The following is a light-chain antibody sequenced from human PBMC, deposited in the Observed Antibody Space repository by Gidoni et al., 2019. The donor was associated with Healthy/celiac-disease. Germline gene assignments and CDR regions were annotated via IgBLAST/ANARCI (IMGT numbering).Light chain of an antibody. CDR3: QQRSNWPPIT. CDR2: DAS. J-gene: IGKJ5*01. Sequence: EIVLTQSPATLSLSPGERATLSCRASQSVSSYLAWYQQKPGQAPRLLIYDASNGATGIPARFSGSGSGTDFTLTISSLEPEDFAVYYCQQRSNWPPITFGHXTRLGI. CDR1: QSVSSY. V-gene: IGKV3-11*01.